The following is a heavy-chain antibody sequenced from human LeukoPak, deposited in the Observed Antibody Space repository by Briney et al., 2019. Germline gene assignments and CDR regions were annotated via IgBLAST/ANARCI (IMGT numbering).Heavy chain of an antibody. Sequence: GGSLRLSCVVSGFTLSSHSMNWVRQAPGQGLEWVSVIYPDGRTYYADSVKGRFTISRDNPKNTLYLQMNSLRVEDKAVYYCARADYGYGDWGQGTLVTVSS. CDR1: GFTLSSHS. D-gene: IGHD5-18*01. V-gene: IGHV3-53*01. CDR3: ARADYGYGD. CDR2: IYPDGRT. J-gene: IGHJ4*02.